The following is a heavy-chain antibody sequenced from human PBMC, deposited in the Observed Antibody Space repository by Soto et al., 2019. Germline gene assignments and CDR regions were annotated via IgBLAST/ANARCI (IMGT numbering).Heavy chain of an antibody. CDR3: AADTFYYASTF. D-gene: IGHD3-16*01. CDR2: ISNGGHTTT. J-gene: IGHJ1*01. CDR1: GFKFSDHY. Sequence: PGGSLRLSCAAPGFKFSDHYMTWIRQAPGKGLEWVSKISNGGHTTTYYADSVKGRFTVSRDNAKNSLYLQMNSLRVEDTALYYCAADTFYYASTFWGQGTLVTVSS. V-gene: IGHV3-11*01.